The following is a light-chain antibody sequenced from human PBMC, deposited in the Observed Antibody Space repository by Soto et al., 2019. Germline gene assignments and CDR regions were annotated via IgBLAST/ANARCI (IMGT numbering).Light chain of an antibody. V-gene: IGLV2-14*01. Sequence: QAVVTQPASVSGSPGQSITISCTGTSSDVGGYNYVSWYQQHPGKAPKLMIYEVSNRPSGVSNRFSGSKSGNTASLTISGLQAEDEADYYCSSCASSNTHVFGTGTKLTVL. J-gene: IGLJ1*01. CDR2: EVS. CDR1: SSDVGGYNY. CDR3: SSCASSNTHV.